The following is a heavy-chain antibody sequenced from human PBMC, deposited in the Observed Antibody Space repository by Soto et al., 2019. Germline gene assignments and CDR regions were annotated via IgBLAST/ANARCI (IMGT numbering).Heavy chain of an antibody. D-gene: IGHD5-12*01. J-gene: IGHJ4*02. V-gene: IGHV4-59*01. CDR3: ARGGNRYSNTASGFGGFDF. Sequence: PSETLSLTCTVSGVSISSSYWSWIRQSPGTGLEWIGYIYYTGTTNYNPSLKRRVTISLDTAKNQFSLNVDSLTTADTAVYFCARGGNRYSNTASGFGGFDFWGQGTPVTVSS. CDR2: IYYTGTT. CDR1: GVSISSSY.